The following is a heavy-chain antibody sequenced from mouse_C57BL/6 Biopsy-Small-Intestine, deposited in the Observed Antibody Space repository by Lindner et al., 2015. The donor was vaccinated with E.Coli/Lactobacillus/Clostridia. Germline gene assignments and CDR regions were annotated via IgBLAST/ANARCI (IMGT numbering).Heavy chain of an antibody. J-gene: IGHJ1*03. CDR3: ARWSYYGSSYLDV. D-gene: IGHD1-1*01. CDR1: GYTFTDYN. V-gene: IGHV1-22*01. CDR2: IDPNSGGS. Sequence: VQLQRSGPELVKPGASVKMSCMPSGYTFTDYNIHWVKQSHGKSLEWIGYIDPNSGGSNFNQKFEGKATLTVNKSSSTAYMELRSLASEDSAVYYCARWSYYGSSYLDVWGTGTTVTVSS.